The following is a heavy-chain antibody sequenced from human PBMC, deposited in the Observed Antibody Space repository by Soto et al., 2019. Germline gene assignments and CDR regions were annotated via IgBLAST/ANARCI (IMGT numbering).Heavy chain of an antibody. Sequence: QVQLVQSGAEVKKPGASVKVSCKASGYTFTSYAMHWVRQAPGQRLEWMGWINAGNGNTKYSQKFQGRVTITRDTSASTAYVELSSVRSEDTAVYYCARPNIAAAGNVGRYYYGMDVWGQGTTVTVSS. CDR1: GYTFTSYA. D-gene: IGHD6-13*01. J-gene: IGHJ6*02. CDR2: INAGNGNT. CDR3: ARPNIAAAGNVGRYYYGMDV. V-gene: IGHV1-3*01.